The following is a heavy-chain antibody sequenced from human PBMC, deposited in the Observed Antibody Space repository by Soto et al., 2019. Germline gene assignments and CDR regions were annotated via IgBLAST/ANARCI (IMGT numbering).Heavy chain of an antibody. CDR1: GGSFSGYY. CDR3: ARGAYCTNGVCYTYYYYYMDV. CDR2: INHSGST. Sequence: SETLSLTCAVYGGSFSGYYWSWIRQPPGKGLEWIGEINHSGSTNYNPSLKSRVTISVDTSKNQFSLKLSSVTAADTAVYYCARGAYCTNGVCYTYYYYYMDVWGKGTTVTVSS. D-gene: IGHD2-8*01. V-gene: IGHV4-34*01. J-gene: IGHJ6*03.